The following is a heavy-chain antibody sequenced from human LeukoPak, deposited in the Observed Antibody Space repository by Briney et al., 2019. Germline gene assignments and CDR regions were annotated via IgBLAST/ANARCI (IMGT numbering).Heavy chain of an antibody. CDR1: GFTFSHAW. CDR3: ARGSGSLETFDY. D-gene: IGHD3-22*01. Sequence: GGSLRLSCAASGFTFSHAWMSWVRQAPGKGLEWVAVISYDGSNKYYADSVKGRFTISRDNSRNTLYLQMNSLRAEDTAVYYCARGSGSLETFDYWGQGTLVTVSS. V-gene: IGHV3-30*03. J-gene: IGHJ4*02. CDR2: ISYDGSNK.